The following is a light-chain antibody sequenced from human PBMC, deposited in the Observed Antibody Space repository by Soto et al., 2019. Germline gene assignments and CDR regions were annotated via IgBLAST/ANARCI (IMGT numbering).Light chain of an antibody. CDR3: QQFHKWPPST. Sequence: EIVMTQSPATLSVSPGERATLSCRASQSVSSNLAWYQQKPGQAPRLLIYGASTRATGIPARFSGSGSGTEFTLSISSLQSEDFGVYYCQQFHKWPPSTFGQGTKVDIK. CDR1: QSVSSN. CDR2: GAS. V-gene: IGKV3-15*01. J-gene: IGKJ1*01.